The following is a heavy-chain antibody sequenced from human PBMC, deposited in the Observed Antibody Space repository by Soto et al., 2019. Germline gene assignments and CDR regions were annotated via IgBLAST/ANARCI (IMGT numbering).Heavy chain of an antibody. CDR1: GFSLSTSGVG. D-gene: IGHD3-10*01. V-gene: IGHV2-5*02. CDR3: AHRRGGVRGVIPVLSFDY. CDR2: IFWVDDK. J-gene: IGHJ4*02. Sequence: SGPTLVNPTQTLTLTCTFSGFSLSTSGVGVGWIRQPPGKALEWLAFIFWVDDKRYSPSLKSRLTITKATSKNQLVLTMTNMYPVDTATYYFAHRRGGVRGVIPVLSFDYWGQGTLVTVSS.